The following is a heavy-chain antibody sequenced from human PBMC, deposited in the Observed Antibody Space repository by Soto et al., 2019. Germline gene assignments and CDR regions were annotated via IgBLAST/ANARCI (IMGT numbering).Heavy chain of an antibody. D-gene: IGHD1-26*01. CDR2: IYYSGST. CDR1: GGSISSSSYY. V-gene: IGHV4-39*01. J-gene: IGHJ6*03. Sequence: SETLSLTCTVSGGSISSSSYYWGWIRQPPGKGLEWIGSIYYSGSTYYNPSLKSRVTISVDTSKNQFSLKLSSVTAADTAVYYCARRPPGKNYYYYMDVWGKGTTVTVSS. CDR3: ARRPPGKNYYYYMDV.